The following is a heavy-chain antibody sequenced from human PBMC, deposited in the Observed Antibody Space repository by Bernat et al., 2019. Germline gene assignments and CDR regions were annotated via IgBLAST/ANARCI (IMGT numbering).Heavy chain of an antibody. CDR1: GFTFSSYA. CDR2: ITYDGSNK. J-gene: IGHJ4*02. CDR3: ARENINYDFWSGYSTYYFDY. V-gene: IGHV3-30-3*01. Sequence: QVQLVESGGGVVQPGRSLRLSCAASGFTFSSYAMHWVRQAPGKGLEWVAVITYDGSNKYYADSVKGRFTISRDNSKNTLYLQMNSLRAEDTAVYYCARENINYDFWSGYSTYYFDYWGQGTLVTVSS. D-gene: IGHD3-3*01.